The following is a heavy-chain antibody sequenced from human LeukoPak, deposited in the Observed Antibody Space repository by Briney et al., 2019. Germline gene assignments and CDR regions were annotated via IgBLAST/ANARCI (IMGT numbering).Heavy chain of an antibody. CDR1: GFTSSSHW. J-gene: IGHJ4*02. Sequence: GGSLRLSXAASGFTSSSHWMSWVRQTPRKGLEWVAHINQDGTEEYYVDSVKGRFTISRDNAKNSLHLQMNSLRSEDTAVYYCARDKVTYWGQGILVTVSS. CDR2: INQDGTEE. V-gene: IGHV3-7*01. CDR3: ARDKVTY.